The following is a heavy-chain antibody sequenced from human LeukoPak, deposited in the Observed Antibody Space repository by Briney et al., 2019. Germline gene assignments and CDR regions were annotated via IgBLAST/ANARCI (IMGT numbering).Heavy chain of an antibody. CDR3: ARDGLTDSSGYTVIDN. J-gene: IGHJ4*02. V-gene: IGHV3-33*07. Sequence: AGRSLRLSCAASGFSFSSYAMYWVRQAPGKGLGWVAVIWSDGNNEYYSDSVKGRSTISRDNSNNTLYLEMNSLRAEDTAVYYCARDGLTDSSGYTVIDNWGQGTLVTVSS. CDR2: IWSDGNNE. CDR1: GFSFSSYA. D-gene: IGHD3-22*01.